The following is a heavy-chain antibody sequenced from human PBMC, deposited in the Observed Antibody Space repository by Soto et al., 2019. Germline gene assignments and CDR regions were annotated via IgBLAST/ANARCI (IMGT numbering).Heavy chain of an antibody. J-gene: IGHJ5*02. D-gene: IGHD6-13*01. CDR1: GGSISEKY. CDR2: IFANGHT. V-gene: IGHV4-4*07. CDR3: VASLAASGLNWLDP. Sequence: SETLSLTCIVSGGSISEKYWNWVRQPPGKGLEWIGLIFANGHTDYNPSLKSRVTMSVDASKNQFSLRLTSMTAADTAVYYCVASLAASGLNWLDPWGRGTLVTVS.